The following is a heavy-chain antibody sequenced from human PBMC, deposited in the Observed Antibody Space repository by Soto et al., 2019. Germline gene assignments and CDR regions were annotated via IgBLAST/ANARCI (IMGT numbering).Heavy chain of an antibody. Sequence: EVLLLESGGGLVHPGGSLRLSCAGSGFSFRSYAIAWVRQAPGKGLEWVSAISGDAATTSYAESVKGRYAISRDNSKSTLYPQMSSLRVEDTAVYYCARDRFRTASSCYFTWGQGTLVTVSS. V-gene: IGHV3-23*01. D-gene: IGHD2-2*01. CDR1: GFSFRSYA. CDR3: ARDRFRTASSCYFT. J-gene: IGHJ5*02. CDR2: ISGDAATT.